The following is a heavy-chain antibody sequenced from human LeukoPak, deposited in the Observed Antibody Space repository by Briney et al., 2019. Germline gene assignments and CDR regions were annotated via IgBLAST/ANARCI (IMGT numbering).Heavy chain of an antibody. CDR3: ASPGKYSSSWFEYFQH. CDR2: ISAYNGNT. Sequence: AASVKVSCKASGYTFTSYGISWVRQAPGQGLEWMGWISAYNGNTNYAQKLQGRVTMTTDTSTSTAYMELRSLRSDDTAVYYCASPGKYSSSWFEYFQHWGQGTLVTVSS. CDR1: GYTFTSYG. J-gene: IGHJ1*01. D-gene: IGHD6-13*01. V-gene: IGHV1-18*01.